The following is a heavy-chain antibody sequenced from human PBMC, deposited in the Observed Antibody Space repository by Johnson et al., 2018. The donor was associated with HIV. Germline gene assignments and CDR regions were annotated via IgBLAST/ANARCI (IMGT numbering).Heavy chain of an antibody. CDR1: GFTFSSYW. CDR3: AGGGSTAGFDI. J-gene: IGHJ3*02. D-gene: IGHD6-19*01. V-gene: IGHV3-7*01. Sequence: VQLVESGGGLVQPGGSLRLSCAASGFTFSSYWMNWVRQAPGKGLEWVANIKQDGSEKYYVDSVKGRFTISRDNAKNSVYLQMNSLRVADTAIYYCAGGGSTAGFDIWGQGTMVTVSS. CDR2: IKQDGSEK.